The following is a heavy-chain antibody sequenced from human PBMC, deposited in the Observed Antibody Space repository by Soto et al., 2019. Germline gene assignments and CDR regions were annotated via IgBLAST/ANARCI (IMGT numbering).Heavy chain of an antibody. CDR2: ISAYNGNT. J-gene: IGHJ4*02. V-gene: IGHV1-18*01. CDR1: GYSFTNYG. Sequence: QVQLVQSGAEVRKPGASVKVSCKASGYSFTNYGISWVRQAPGQGLEWMGWISAYNGNTKFAQKVQVRVTMATDTSTTTAYMELRSLRSNDKAVYYCARDFRPQNAMATLNFEYWRQGTLVTVSS. D-gene: IGHD6-6*01. CDR3: ARDFRPQNAMATLNFEY.